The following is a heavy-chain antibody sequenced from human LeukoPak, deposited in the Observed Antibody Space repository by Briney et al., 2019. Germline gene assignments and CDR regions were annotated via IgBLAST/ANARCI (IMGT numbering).Heavy chain of an antibody. CDR2: IWYDGSNK. Sequence: GRSLRLSCAASGFTFSSYGMHWVRQAPGKGLEWVAVIWYDGSNKYYADSVKGRFTISRDNSKNTLYLQMNSLRAEDTAVYYCARVTPIAVAPNWFDPWGQGTLVTVSS. V-gene: IGHV3-33*01. CDR3: ARVTPIAVAPNWFDP. D-gene: IGHD6-19*01. J-gene: IGHJ5*02. CDR1: GFTFSSYG.